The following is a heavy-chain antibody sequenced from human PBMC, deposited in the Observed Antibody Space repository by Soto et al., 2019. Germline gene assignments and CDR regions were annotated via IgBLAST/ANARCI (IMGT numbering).Heavy chain of an antibody. D-gene: IGHD3-22*01. J-gene: IGHJ5*02. V-gene: IGHV3-48*02. CDR3: ARDYDSSGYYVLNWFDP. Sequence: GGSLRLSCAASGFTFSSYSMNWVRQAPGKGLEWVSYISSSSSTIYYADSVKGRFTISRDNAKNSLYLQMNSLRDEDTAVYYCARDYDSSGYYVLNWFDPWGQGPPVTVPS. CDR2: ISSSSSTI. CDR1: GFTFSSYS.